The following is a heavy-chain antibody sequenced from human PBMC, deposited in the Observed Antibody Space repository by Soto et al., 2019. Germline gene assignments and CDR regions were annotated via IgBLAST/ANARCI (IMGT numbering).Heavy chain of an antibody. V-gene: IGHV4-31*03. CDR2: INYSGSN. CDR3: ARGVGMTTVTIYLLVYYYYGMDV. D-gene: IGHD4-4*01. Sequence: QVQLQESGPGLVKPSPTLSLTCTVSGGSISSGGYYWSWIRQHPGKGLMWIGYINYSGSNYYNPSLKSRVTRSVDTSKNQFSLKLSSVTAADTAVYYCARGVGMTTVTIYLLVYYYYGMDVWGQGTTVTVSS. CDR1: GGSISSGGYY. J-gene: IGHJ6*02.